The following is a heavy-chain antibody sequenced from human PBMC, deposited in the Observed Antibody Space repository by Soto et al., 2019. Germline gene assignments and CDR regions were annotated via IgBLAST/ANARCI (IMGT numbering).Heavy chain of an antibody. CDR2: IYYSGST. V-gene: IGHV4-61*01. CDR3: ARELIWFGELTLPSHWFDP. D-gene: IGHD3-10*01. J-gene: IGHJ5*02. Sequence: SETLSLTCTVSGGSVSSGSYYWSWIRQPPGKGLEWIGYIYYSGSTNYNPSLKSRVTISVDTSKNQFSLKLSSVTAAVTAVYYCARELIWFGELTLPSHWFDPWGQGTLVTISS. CDR1: GGSVSSGSYY.